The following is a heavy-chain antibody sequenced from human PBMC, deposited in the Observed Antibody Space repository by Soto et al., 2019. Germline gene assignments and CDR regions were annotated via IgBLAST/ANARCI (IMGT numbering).Heavy chain of an antibody. CDR1: GGSINSDGYY. CDR2: IYFSGST. D-gene: IGHD3-10*01. J-gene: IGHJ4*02. CDR3: ARRGSGSYIFDF. V-gene: IGHV4-31*03. Sequence: QVQLQESGPGLVKPSQTLSLTCTVSGGSINSDGYYWSWIRQHPGKGLEWIGYIYFSGSTYYNPSLKSRVTISVDTSKNQVSLKLSSVTAADTAVYYCARRGSGSYIFDFWGQGTQVTVSS.